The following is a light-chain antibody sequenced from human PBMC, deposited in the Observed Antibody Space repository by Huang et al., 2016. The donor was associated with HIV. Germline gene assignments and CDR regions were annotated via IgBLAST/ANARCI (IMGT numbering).Light chain of an antibody. CDR3: QQYDNLPIT. CDR2: DAS. CDR1: QDISNY. J-gene: IGKJ5*01. V-gene: IGKV1-33*01. Sequence: DIQMTQSPSSLSASVGDRVTITCQASQDISNYLNWYPQKPGKAPKHLIYDASNLETGVPSRFSGSGSGTDFTFTISSLQPEASATYYCQQYDNLPITFGQGTRLEIK.